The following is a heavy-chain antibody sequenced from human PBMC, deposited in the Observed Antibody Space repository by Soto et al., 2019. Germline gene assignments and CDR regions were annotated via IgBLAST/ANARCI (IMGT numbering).Heavy chain of an antibody. V-gene: IGHV3-21*01. CDR3: ARVRGGDYYYGMDV. D-gene: IGHD3-16*01. CDR2: ISSSSSYI. J-gene: IGHJ6*02. CDR1: GFTFSSYS. Sequence: LRLSCAASGFTFSSYSMNRVRQASGKGLEWVSSISSSSSYIYYADSVRGRFTISRDNAKNSLYLQMNSLRAEDTAVYYCARVRGGDYYYGMDVWGQGTTVTVSS.